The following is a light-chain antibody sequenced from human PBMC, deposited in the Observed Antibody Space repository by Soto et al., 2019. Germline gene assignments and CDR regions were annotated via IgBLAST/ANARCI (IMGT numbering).Light chain of an antibody. Sequence: EIVMTQSPATLAVSPGERATRSCRASQSVSRNLAWYQQKPGQAPRLLIYDASTRATGIPARFSGGGSGTEFTLTIRSLQSEDFVVYYCQQYNSWPPITFGQGTRLEIK. V-gene: IGKV3-15*01. CDR1: QSVSRN. CDR2: DAS. J-gene: IGKJ5*01. CDR3: QQYNSWPPIT.